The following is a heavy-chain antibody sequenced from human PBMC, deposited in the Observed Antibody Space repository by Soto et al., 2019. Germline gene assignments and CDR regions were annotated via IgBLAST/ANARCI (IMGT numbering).Heavy chain of an antibody. V-gene: IGHV3-30*18. J-gene: IGHJ4*02. CDR2: ISYDGSNK. CDR1: GLTVSSSV. D-gene: IGHD3-10*01. Sequence: SLGLCRAACGLTVSSSVMAVVRKKPGKGLEWVAVISYDGSNKYYADSVKGRFTISRDNSKNTLYLQMNSLRAEDTAVYYCAKDRAYGSGSYYFDYWGQGTLVSVSS. CDR3: AKDRAYGSGSYYFDY.